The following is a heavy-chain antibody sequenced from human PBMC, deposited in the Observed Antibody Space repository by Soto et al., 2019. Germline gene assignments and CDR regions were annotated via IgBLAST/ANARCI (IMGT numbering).Heavy chain of an antibody. J-gene: IGHJ5*02. V-gene: IGHV4-31*03. Sequence: SETLSLTCTVSGGSISSGGYYWSWIRQHPGKGLEWIGYIYYSGSTYYNPSLKSRVTISVDTSKNQFSLKLSSVTAADTAVYYCARLVTGTNNWFDPWGQGTLVTV. CDR1: GGSISSGGYY. CDR2: IYYSGST. CDR3: ARLVTGTNNWFDP. D-gene: IGHD1-20*01.